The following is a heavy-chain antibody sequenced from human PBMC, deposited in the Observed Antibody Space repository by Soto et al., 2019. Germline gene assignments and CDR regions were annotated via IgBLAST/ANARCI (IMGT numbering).Heavy chain of an antibody. Sequence: SETLSLTCTVSGGSISSYYWSWIRQPPGKGLEWIGYIYYSGSTNYNPSLKSRVTISVDTSKNQFSLKLSSVTAADTAVYYCARIRAAADINWFDPWGQGTLITVSS. CDR2: IYYSGST. CDR1: GGSISSYY. V-gene: IGHV4-59*01. CDR3: ARIRAAADINWFDP. D-gene: IGHD6-13*01. J-gene: IGHJ5*02.